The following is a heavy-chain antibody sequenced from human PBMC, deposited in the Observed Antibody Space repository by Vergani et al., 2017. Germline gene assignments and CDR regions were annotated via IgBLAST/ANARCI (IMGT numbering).Heavy chain of an antibody. V-gene: IGHV3-23*01. CDR2: ISGSGGST. CDR1: GFTFSSYA. J-gene: IGHJ5*02. D-gene: IGHD3-3*01. Sequence: EVQLLESGGGLVQPGGSLRLSCAASGFTFSSYAMSWVRQAPGKGLEWVSAISGSGGSTYYADSVKGRFTISRDNSKNTRYLQMNSLRAEDTAVYYCAKAGGNYDFWSGYSRNWFDPWGQGTLVTVSS. CDR3: AKAGGNYDFWSGYSRNWFDP.